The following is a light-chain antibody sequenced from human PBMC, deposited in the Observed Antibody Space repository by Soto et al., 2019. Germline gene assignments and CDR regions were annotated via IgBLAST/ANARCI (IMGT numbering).Light chain of an antibody. CDR1: QSVSSY. J-gene: IGKJ2*01. CDR2: DAS. Sequence: EIVLTQSPGTLSLSPGERATLSCRASQSVSSYLAWYQQKPGQAPRLLIYDASNRATGIPARFSGSGSGTDFTLTISSLEPEDFAVYYCQQRSNWPPYTFGQGNKLEIK. V-gene: IGKV3-11*01. CDR3: QQRSNWPPYT.